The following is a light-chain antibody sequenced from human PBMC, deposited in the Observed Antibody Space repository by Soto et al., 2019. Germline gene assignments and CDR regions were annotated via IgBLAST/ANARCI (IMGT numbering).Light chain of an antibody. V-gene: IGKV3-11*01. Sequence: EIVLTQSPATLSLSPGERATLSCRASQSVSNYLAWYQQKPGQAPRLLIYDALNRATGIPARFSGSGSGTDFTLTISSLEPEDFAVYYCQQRSSWLSFGGGTKVEIK. J-gene: IGKJ4*01. CDR1: QSVSNY. CDR2: DAL. CDR3: QQRSSWLS.